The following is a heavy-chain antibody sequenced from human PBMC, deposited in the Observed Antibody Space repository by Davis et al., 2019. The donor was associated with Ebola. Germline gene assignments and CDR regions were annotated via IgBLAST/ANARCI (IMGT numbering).Heavy chain of an antibody. CDR3: ARSSYQPDW. CDR1: GFKFGTYW. CDR2: INSDGSST. Sequence: PGGSLRLSCEVSGFKFGTYWMHWVRQAPGKGLAWVSGINSDGSSTSYADSVKGRFTISRDNSKNTLYLQMNSLRAEDTALYYCARSSYQPDWWGQGTLVTVSS. V-gene: IGHV3-74*01. D-gene: IGHD2-2*01. J-gene: IGHJ4*02.